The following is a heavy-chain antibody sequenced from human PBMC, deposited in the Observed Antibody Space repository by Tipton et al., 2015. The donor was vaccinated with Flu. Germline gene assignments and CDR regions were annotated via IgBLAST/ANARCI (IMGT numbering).Heavy chain of an antibody. J-gene: IGHJ4*02. Sequence: SLRLSCTASGFTFDDYAMHWVRQAPGKGLEWVSGISWNSGGIGYADSVKGRFTISRDNAKNSLYLQMNSLRAEDTALYYCAKDRGGQLWLRAFDYWGQGTLVTVSS. CDR3: AKDRGGQLWLRAFDY. CDR1: GFTFDDYA. D-gene: IGHD5-18*01. V-gene: IGHV3-9*01. CDR2: ISWNSGGI.